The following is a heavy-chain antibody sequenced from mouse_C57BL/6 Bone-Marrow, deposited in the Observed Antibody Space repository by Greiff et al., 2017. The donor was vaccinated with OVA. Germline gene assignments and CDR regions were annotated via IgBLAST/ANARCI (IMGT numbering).Heavy chain of an antibody. CDR2: ISNLAYSI. CDR3: ARRRALYDYDEDWYFDV. D-gene: IGHD2-4*01. Sequence: EVMLVESGGGLVQPGGSLKLSCAASGFTFSDYGMAWVRQAPRKGPEWVAFISNLAYSIYYADTVTGRFTISRENAKNTLYLEMSSLRSEDTAMYYCARRRALYDYDEDWYFDVWGTGTTVTVSS. CDR1: GFTFSDYG. J-gene: IGHJ1*03. V-gene: IGHV5-15*04.